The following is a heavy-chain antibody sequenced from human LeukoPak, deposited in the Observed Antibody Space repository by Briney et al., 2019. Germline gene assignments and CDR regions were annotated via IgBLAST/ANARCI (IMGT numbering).Heavy chain of an antibody. CDR1: RSTFSSYA. CDR2: ISGSGGST. CDR3: ATSVAVAATYDY. V-gene: IGHV3-23*01. J-gene: IGHJ4*02. Sequence: GGSLRLSCAASRSTFSSYAMSWVRQAQGKGLEWVSAISGSGGSTFYADSVKGRFTISRDNSENTLYLQMNSLRAEDTAVYYCATSVAVAATYDYWGQGALVTVSS. D-gene: IGHD2-15*01.